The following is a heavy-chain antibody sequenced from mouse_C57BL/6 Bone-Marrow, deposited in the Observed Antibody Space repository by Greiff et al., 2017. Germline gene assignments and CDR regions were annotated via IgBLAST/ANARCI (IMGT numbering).Heavy chain of an antibody. CDR1: GYTFTSYG. D-gene: IGHD1-1*01. CDR2: IYPRSGNT. J-gene: IGHJ2*01. CDR3: ERGNGSSFFDD. V-gene: IGHV1-81*01. Sequence: QVQLQQSGAELARPGASVKLSCKASGYTFTSYGISWVKQRTGQGLEWIGGIYPRSGNTYYNEKFKGKATLSADKTASTAYMEHRSLTSEDSAVYFCERGNGSSFFDDWGQGTTRTV.